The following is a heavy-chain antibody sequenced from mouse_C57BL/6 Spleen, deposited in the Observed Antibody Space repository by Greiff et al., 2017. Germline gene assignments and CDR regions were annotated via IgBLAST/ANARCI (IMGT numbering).Heavy chain of an antibody. CDR2: INPNNGGT. Sequence: VQLQQSGPELVKPGASVKISCKASGYTFTDYYMNWVKQSHGKSLEWIGDINPNNGGTSYNQKFKGKATLTVDKSSSTAYMELRSLTSEDSAVYYCARLDSEEGYYFDYWGQGTTLTVSS. CDR1: GYTFTDYY. CDR3: ARLDSEEGYYFDY. V-gene: IGHV1-26*01. D-gene: IGHD2-12*01. J-gene: IGHJ2*01.